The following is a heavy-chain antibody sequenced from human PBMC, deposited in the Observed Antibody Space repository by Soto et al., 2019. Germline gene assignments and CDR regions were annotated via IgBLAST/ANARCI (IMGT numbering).Heavy chain of an antibody. CDR2: IYWDDDK. D-gene: IGHD3-3*01. J-gene: IGHJ4*02. Sequence: QITLNESGPTVVRPTETLTLTCRFSGFSLTTRGVGVGWIRQSPGKAPEWLALIYWDDDKRYSASLKSRLTIPKDTAKCQVVLTVSDLDPTDTATYDCAHRVLRTVFGLVTTTAIYFDFWGQGAPVAVSS. V-gene: IGHV2-5*02. CDR3: AHRVLRTVFGLVTTTAIYFDF. CDR1: GFSLTTRGVG.